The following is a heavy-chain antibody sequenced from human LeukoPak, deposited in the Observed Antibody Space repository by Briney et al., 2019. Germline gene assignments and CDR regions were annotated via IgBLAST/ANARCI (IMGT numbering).Heavy chain of an antibody. D-gene: IGHD2-8*01. CDR2: IYYSGST. J-gene: IGHJ3*02. CDR3: ARERGYCTNGVCYPDAFDI. CDR1: GGSISSYY. V-gene: IGHV4-59*01. Sequence: SETLSLTCTVSGGSISSYYWSWIRQPPGKGLEWIGYIYYSGSTNYNPSLKSRVTISVDTSKNQFSLKLSSVTAADAAVYYCARERGYCTNGVCYPDAFDIWGQGTMVTVSS.